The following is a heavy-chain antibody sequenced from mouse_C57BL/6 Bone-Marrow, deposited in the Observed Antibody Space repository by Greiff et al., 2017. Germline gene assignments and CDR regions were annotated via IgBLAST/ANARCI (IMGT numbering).Heavy chain of an antibody. CDR1: GYSFTGYY. CDR2: INPSTGGT. Sequence: VQLKESGPELVKPGASVKISCKASGYSFTGYYMNWVKQSPEKSLEWIGEINPSTGGTTYNQKFKAKATLTVDKSSSTAYMQLKSRTSEDAAVYYCARVYGSSPGWFAYWGTGTLVTVSA. D-gene: IGHD1-1*01. V-gene: IGHV1-42*01. CDR3: ARVYGSSPGWFAY. J-gene: IGHJ3*01.